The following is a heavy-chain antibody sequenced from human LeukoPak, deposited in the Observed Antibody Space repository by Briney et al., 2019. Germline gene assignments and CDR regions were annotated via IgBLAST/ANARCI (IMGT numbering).Heavy chain of an antibody. D-gene: IGHD4-23*01. CDR1: GYCFTSYW. J-gene: IGHJ4*02. Sequence: GESLQISSKGSGYCFTSYWIGWVRRLPGKGLEWLGIIIPGDSDTRYSPSFQGKVTISADKSISTAYLQWSSLKASDTSMYYCARGAYGGNSESFDHWGQGTLVTVSS. CDR2: IIPGDSDT. V-gene: IGHV5-51*03. CDR3: ARGAYGGNSESFDH.